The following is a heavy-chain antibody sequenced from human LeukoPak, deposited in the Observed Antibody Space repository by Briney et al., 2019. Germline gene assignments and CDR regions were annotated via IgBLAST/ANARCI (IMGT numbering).Heavy chain of an antibody. D-gene: IGHD1-26*01. V-gene: IGHV5-51*01. CDR2: IYPGDSDT. CDR1: GYSFTSYW. CDR3: ARRSGSFQGDYNFDY. Sequence: KHGESLKISCKGSGYSFTSYWIAWVRQMPGKGLEWMGIIYPGDSDTRYSPSFQGQVTISADKSISTAYLQWSSLKASDTAMYYCARRSGSFQGDYNFDYWGQETLVTVSS. J-gene: IGHJ4*02.